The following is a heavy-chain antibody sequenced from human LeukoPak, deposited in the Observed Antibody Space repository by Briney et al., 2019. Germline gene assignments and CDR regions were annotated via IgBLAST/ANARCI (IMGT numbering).Heavy chain of an antibody. J-gene: IGHJ3*02. V-gene: IGHV3-20*04. CDR1: GFTFDDYG. D-gene: IGHD3-3*01. CDR3: ARDGDFWRQGAFDI. Sequence: GGSLRLSCAASGFTFDDYGMSWVRQAPGKGLEWVSGINWNGGSTGYADSVKGRFTISRDNAKNSLYLQMNSLRAEDTAVYYCARDGDFWRQGAFDIWGQGTMVTVSS. CDR2: INWNGGST.